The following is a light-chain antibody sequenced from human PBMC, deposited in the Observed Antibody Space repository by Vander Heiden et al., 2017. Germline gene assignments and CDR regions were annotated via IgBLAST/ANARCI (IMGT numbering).Light chain of an antibody. V-gene: IGLV1-47*01. Sequence: QSVLTPPPSASRTPGQRVTISCSGSSANTGSNYVYWYQQLPGTAPKLLIYRNNQRPSGVPDRFSCSTSGTSASLAISALRSEDEADDYCAAWDDSLSGSYVFGTGTKVTVL. J-gene: IGLJ1*01. CDR1: SANTGSNY. CDR2: RNN. CDR3: AAWDDSLSGSYV.